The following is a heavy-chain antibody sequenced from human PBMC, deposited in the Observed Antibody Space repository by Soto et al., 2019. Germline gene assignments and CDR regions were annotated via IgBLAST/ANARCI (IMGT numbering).Heavy chain of an antibody. CDR2: ISGNGGST. CDR1: GFTFSTYA. V-gene: IGHV3-23*01. D-gene: IGHD3-22*01. Sequence: WGSLRLSCAASGFTFSTYAMSWVRLAPGKGMEWVACISGNGGSTYYAAPVKGRFTISRDDSKNTLYLQMNSLKTEDTAVYYCTTDPVTMIVVVPSSGWGQGTLVTVS. CDR3: TTDPVTMIVVVPSSG. J-gene: IGHJ4*02.